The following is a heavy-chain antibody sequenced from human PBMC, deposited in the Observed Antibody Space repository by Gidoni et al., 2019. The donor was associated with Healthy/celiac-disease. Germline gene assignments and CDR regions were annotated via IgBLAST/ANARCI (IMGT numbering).Heavy chain of an antibody. CDR3: TRPGSAMVRGVIYEYYGMDV. J-gene: IGHJ6*02. D-gene: IGHD3-10*01. CDR1: GFTFSGSS. Sequence: EVQLVESGGGLVQPGGSLKLSCAASGFTFSGSSMLWVRQASGKGLEWVGRIRSKANSYATAYAASVKGRFTISRDDSKNTAYLQMNSLKTEDTAVYYCTRPGSAMVRGVIYEYYGMDVWGQGTTVTVSS. CDR2: IRSKANSYAT. V-gene: IGHV3-73*02.